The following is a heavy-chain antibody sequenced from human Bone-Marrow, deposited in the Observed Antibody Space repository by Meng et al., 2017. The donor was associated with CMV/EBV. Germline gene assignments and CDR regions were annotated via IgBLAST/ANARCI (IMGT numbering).Heavy chain of an antibody. CDR2: ISYDGSNK. CDR1: GFTFSSYA. J-gene: IGHJ6*02. CDR3: AREPYVWGAVELAPRNGLDV. D-gene: IGHD3-10*02. V-gene: IGHV3-30-3*01. Sequence: GESLKISCAASGFTFSSYAMSWVRQAPGKGLEWVAVISYDGSNKYYADSVKGRFTISRDSAKKSLYLQMNSLRPEDTAVYYCAREPYVWGAVELAPRNGLDVWGQGTTVTVSS.